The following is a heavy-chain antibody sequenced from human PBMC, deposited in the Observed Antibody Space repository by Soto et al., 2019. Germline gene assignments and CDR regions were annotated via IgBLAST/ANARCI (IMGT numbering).Heavy chain of an antibody. D-gene: IGHD2-2*01. CDR3: ARDLVPGYCSSTSCQNWYAS. J-gene: IGHJ5*01. Sequence: GGSLRLSCAASGFTFSSYAMQWVRQAPGKGLEWVAVISYDGSNKYYADSVKGRFTISRDNSKNTLYLQMNSLRAEDTAVYYCARDLVPGYCSSTSCQNWYASWRQGTLVTVSS. V-gene: IGHV3-30-3*01. CDR1: GFTFSSYA. CDR2: ISYDGSNK.